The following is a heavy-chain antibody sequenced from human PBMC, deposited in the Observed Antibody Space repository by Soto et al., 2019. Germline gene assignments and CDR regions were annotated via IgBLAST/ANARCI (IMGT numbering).Heavy chain of an antibody. Sequence: GGSLRLSCAASGFTFSDYYMSWIRQAPGKGLEWVSYISSSGSTIYYADSVKGRFTISRDNAKNSLYLQMNSLRAEDTAVYCCARHQINSSGWYGYYYGMDVWGQGTTVTVSS. D-gene: IGHD6-19*01. CDR3: ARHQINSSGWYGYYYGMDV. V-gene: IGHV3-11*01. J-gene: IGHJ6*02. CDR1: GFTFSDYY. CDR2: ISSSGSTI.